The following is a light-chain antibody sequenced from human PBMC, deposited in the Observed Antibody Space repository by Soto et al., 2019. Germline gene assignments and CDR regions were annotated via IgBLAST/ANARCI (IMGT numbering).Light chain of an antibody. CDR2: DSS. Sequence: DIQMTQSPSSLSVSVGDRVTITCRASQSISTYLNWYQQKPGKAPKLLIYDSSRLESGVPSRFSGSGSGNDFTLTISSLQPEDSAAYYCQQSYSTPQYTFGQGTKLEIK. CDR3: QQSYSTPQYT. CDR1: QSISTY. V-gene: IGKV1-39*01. J-gene: IGKJ2*01.